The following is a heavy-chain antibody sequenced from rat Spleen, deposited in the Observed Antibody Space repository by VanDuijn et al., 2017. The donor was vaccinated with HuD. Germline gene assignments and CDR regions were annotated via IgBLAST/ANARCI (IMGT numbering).Heavy chain of an antibody. J-gene: IGHJ2*01. Sequence: EVQLVESGGGLVQPGNSLKLSCAASEFTFSNYDMAWVRQAPTKGLEWVTSISYDGSTPYYRNSVRGRFTISRDNAKSTLYLQMDSLRSEDTATYYCTRGYYFDCWGRGVMVTVSS. V-gene: IGHV5S23*01. CDR3: TRGYYFDC. CDR2: ISYDGSTP. D-gene: IGHD1-11*01. CDR1: EFTFSNYD.